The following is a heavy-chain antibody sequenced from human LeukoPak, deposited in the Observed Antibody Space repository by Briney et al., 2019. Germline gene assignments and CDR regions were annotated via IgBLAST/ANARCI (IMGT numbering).Heavy chain of an antibody. CDR1: GFTFSTHA. D-gene: IGHD1-26*01. J-gene: IGHJ6*02. Sequence: GGSLRLSCAASGFTFSTHAMNWVRQAPGKGLEWVSNIGGSGESTYYADSVKGRFTISRDNSKNTLYLQMNSLRAEDTAVYYCAKHGASDYYYGMDVWGQGTTVTVSS. CDR3: AKHGASDYYYGMDV. CDR2: IGGSGEST. V-gene: IGHV3-23*01.